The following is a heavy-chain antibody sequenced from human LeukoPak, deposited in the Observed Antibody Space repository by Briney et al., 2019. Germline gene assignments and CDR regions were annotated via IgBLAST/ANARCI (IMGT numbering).Heavy chain of an antibody. CDR3: AYYDSSGPAFDI. V-gene: IGHV4-59*01. D-gene: IGHD3-22*01. CDR1: GGSISSYY. Sequence: PSETLSLTCTVSGGSISSYYWSWIRQPPGKGLEWIGYIYYNGRTTYNPSLKSRVTISVDTSKNQFSLKLSSVTAADTAVYYCAYYDSSGPAFDIWGQGTMVTVSS. J-gene: IGHJ3*02. CDR2: IYYNGRT.